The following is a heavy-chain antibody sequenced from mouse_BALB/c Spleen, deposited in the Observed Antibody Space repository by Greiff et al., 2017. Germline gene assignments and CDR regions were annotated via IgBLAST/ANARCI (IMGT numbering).Heavy chain of an antibody. D-gene: IGHD3-1*01. Sequence: EVKLMESGGGLVQPGGSLKLSCAASGFTFSSYTMSWVRQTPEKRLEWVATISSGGSYTYYPDSVKGRFTISRDNAKNTLYLQMSSLRSEDTAMYYCARHEESGGFAYWGQGTLVTVSA. J-gene: IGHJ3*01. CDR1: GFTFSSYT. V-gene: IGHV5-9-3*01. CDR2: ISSGGSYT. CDR3: ARHEESGGFAY.